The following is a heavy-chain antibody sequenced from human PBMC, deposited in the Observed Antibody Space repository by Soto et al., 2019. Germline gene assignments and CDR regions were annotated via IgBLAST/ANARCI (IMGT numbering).Heavy chain of an antibody. V-gene: IGHV3-23*01. D-gene: IGHD5-12*01. CDR3: AKAGQWLRGEFDY. CDR1: GFTFSSYA. Sequence: GGSLRLSCAASGFTFSSYAMSWVRQAPGKGLEWVSAISGSGGSTYYADSVKGRFTISRNNSKNTLYLQMNSLRAEDTAVYYCAKAGQWLRGEFDYWGQGTLVTVSS. CDR2: ISGSGGST. J-gene: IGHJ4*02.